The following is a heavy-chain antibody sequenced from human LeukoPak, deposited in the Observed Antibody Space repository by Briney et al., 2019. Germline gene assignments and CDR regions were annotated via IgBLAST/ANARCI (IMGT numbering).Heavy chain of an antibody. J-gene: IGHJ4*02. CDR1: GGTFSSYA. CDR3: ARDASGGSSGWYLDY. D-gene: IGHD6-19*01. CDR2: IIPIFGTA. Sequence: ASVKVSCKASGGTFSSYAISWVRQAPGQGLEWMGGIIPIFGTANYAQKFQGRVTITADESTSTAYMGLSSLRSEDTAVYYCARDASGGSSGWYLDYWGQGTLVTVSS. V-gene: IGHV1-69*13.